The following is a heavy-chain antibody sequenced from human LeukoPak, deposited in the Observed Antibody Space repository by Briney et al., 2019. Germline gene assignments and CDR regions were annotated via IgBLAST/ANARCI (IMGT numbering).Heavy chain of an antibody. Sequence: GGSLRLSCAASGFTFSSYAMSWVRQAPGKGLEWVSAISGSGGSTYYADSVKGRFTISRDNSKNTLYLQMNSLRAEDTAVYYCARAGGYSYGYYYYGMDVWGQGTTVTVSS. D-gene: IGHD5-18*01. CDR3: ARAGGYSYGYYYYGMDV. CDR1: GFTFSSYA. J-gene: IGHJ6*02. V-gene: IGHV3-23*01. CDR2: ISGSGGST.